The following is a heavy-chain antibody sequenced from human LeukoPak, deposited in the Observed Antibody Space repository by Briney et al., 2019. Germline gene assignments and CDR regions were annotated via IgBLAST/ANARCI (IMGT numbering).Heavy chain of an antibody. CDR1: GFTFSNAW. V-gene: IGHV3-15*01. D-gene: IGHD4-17*01. Sequence: AGGSLRLSCAASGFTFSNAWMSWVRQAPGKGLEWVGRIKSKTDGGTTDYAAPVKGRFTISRDDSKNTLYLQMNSLKTEDTAVYYCTARSLTTVTTFDYWGQGTLVTVSS. CDR2: IKSKTDGGTT. J-gene: IGHJ4*02. CDR3: TARSLTTVTTFDY.